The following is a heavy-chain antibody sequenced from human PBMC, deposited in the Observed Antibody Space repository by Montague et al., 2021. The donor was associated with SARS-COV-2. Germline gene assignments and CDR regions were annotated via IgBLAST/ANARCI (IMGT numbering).Heavy chain of an antibody. CDR1: GGSFSGYY. D-gene: IGHD3-10*01. V-gene: IGHV4-34*01. CDR3: ARVRYYGSGTSLGMDV. Sequence: SETLSLTCAVYGGSFSGYYGSWILQPPGKGLEWIGEINHSKSTNYNPSLKSRVTISVDTSKNQFSLKLSSVTAADTAVYYCARVRYYGSGTSLGMDVWGQGTTVTVSS. CDR2: INHSKST. J-gene: IGHJ6*02.